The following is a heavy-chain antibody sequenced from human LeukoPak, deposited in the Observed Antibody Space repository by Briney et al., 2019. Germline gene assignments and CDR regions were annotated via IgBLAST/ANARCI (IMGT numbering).Heavy chain of an antibody. D-gene: IGHD3-22*01. CDR1: GYTFTSYA. CDR3: ARVRDYYYDTTTYYYFDY. CDR2: INAGNGNT. Sequence: ASVKVSYKASGYTFTSYAMHWVRQAPGQRLEWMGWINAGNGNTKYSQKFQGRVTITRDTSASTAYMELRSLRSDDTAVFYCARVRDYYYDTTTYYYFDYWGQGTLVTVSS. J-gene: IGHJ4*02. V-gene: IGHV1-3*01.